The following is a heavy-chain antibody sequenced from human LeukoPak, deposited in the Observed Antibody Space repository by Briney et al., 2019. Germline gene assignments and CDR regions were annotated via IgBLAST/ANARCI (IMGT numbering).Heavy chain of an antibody. Sequence: PGGSLRLSCAASGFTFSSYDMHWVRQATGKGLEWVSAIGTAGDTYYPGSVKGRFTISRENAKNSLYLQMNSLRAGDTAVYYCARGSNYYDSSGYYDFDCWGQGTLVTVSS. V-gene: IGHV3-13*01. CDR1: GFTFSSYD. CDR3: ARGSNYYDSSGYYDFDC. CDR2: IGTAGDT. J-gene: IGHJ4*02. D-gene: IGHD3-22*01.